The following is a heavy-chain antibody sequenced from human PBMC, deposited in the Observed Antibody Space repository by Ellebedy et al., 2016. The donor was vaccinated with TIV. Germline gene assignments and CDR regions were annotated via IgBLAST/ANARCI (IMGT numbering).Heavy chain of an antibody. CDR2: ITSSSTYM. V-gene: IGHV3-21*01. CDR1: GFSFNSYT. CDR3: ARDRSVNGYWYFDL. J-gene: IGHJ2*01. D-gene: IGHD4-17*01. Sequence: PGGSLRLSCAASGFSFNSYTINWVRQAPGKGLEWVSSITSSSTYMYYGDSAKGRFTISRDNAKNSLTLQMNSLRVEDTAVYYCARDRSVNGYWYFDLWGRGTLVTVSS.